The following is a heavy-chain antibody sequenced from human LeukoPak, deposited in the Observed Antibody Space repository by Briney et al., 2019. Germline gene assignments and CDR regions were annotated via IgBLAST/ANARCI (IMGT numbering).Heavy chain of an antibody. CDR3: ARDLPIGYGSRAY. D-gene: IGHD3-10*01. CDR2: INLNTGSA. V-gene: IGHV1-46*01. CDR1: GDTLANEY. J-gene: IGHJ4*02. Sequence: ASVKVSCKPSGDTLANEYMHWVRQAPGQGLEWMGLINLNTGSAAYAQNFQGRVTMTRDTSTGTVYMKLSSLRSDDTAVYFCARDLPIGYGSRAYWGQGTLVTVSS.